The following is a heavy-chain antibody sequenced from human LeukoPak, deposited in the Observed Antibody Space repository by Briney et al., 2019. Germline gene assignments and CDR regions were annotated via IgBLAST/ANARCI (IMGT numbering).Heavy chain of an antibody. CDR1: GGSIRSSSYY. D-gene: IGHD2-21*01. J-gene: IGHJ3*02. CDR2: IYYSGST. V-gene: IGHV4-61*05. Sequence: SGTLSLTCAVSGGSIRSSSYYWVWIRQPPGKGLEWIGYIYYSGSTNYNPSLKSRVSISVDTSKNQFSLKLTSVTAADTAVYYCASDSGGRRDAFNIWGQGTMVTVSS. CDR3: ASDSGGRRDAFNI.